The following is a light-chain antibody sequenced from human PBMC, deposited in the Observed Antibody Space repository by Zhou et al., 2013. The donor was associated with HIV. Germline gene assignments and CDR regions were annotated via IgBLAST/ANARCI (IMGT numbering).Light chain of an antibody. CDR1: QDIGKD. Sequence: IQMTQSPSSLSASVGDRVVITCRTSQDIGKDLGWYQQKPGKAPKLLIYGASSLQSGVPSRFSGSGSGTDFTLTISSLQLEDFATYYCLQHNSFPQTFGQGTKVE. J-gene: IGKJ1*01. CDR3: LQHNSFPQT. CDR2: GAS. V-gene: IGKV1-17*01.